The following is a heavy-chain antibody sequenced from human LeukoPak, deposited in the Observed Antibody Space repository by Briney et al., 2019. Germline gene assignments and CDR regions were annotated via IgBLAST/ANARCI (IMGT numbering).Heavy chain of an antibody. CDR2: ISNSGGST. Sequence: GGSLRLSCAASGFTFSSYAMDWVRQAPGKGLEWVSGISNSGGSTYYADSVKGRFTISRDNSKNTLYLQMNSLRAEDTAVYYCAKETSSSFDYWGQGTLVTVSS. V-gene: IGHV3-23*01. D-gene: IGHD6-6*01. J-gene: IGHJ4*02. CDR3: AKETSSSFDY. CDR1: GFTFSSYA.